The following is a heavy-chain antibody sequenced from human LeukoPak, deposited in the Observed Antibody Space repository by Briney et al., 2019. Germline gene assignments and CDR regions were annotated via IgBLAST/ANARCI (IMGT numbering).Heavy chain of an antibody. Sequence: GGSLRLSCAASGFTFSSYAMHWVRQAPGKGLEWVAVISYDGSNKYYADSVKGRFTISRDNSKNTLYLQMNSLRAEDTAVYYCVRDLPGAVADAFDIWGQGTMVTVSS. CDR2: ISYDGSNK. D-gene: IGHD6-19*01. CDR1: GFTFSSYA. V-gene: IGHV3-30*04. J-gene: IGHJ3*02. CDR3: VRDLPGAVADAFDI.